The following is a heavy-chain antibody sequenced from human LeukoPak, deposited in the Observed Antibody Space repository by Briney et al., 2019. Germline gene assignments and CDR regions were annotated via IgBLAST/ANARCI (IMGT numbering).Heavy chain of an antibody. CDR3: ARDEDSSGYYPPYYYYGMDV. CDR2: ISSSSSYI. CDR1: GFTFSSYG. Sequence: GGSLRLSCAASGFTFSSYGMHWVRQAPGKGLEWVSSISSSSSYIYYADSVKGRFTISRDNAKNSLYPQMNSLRAEDTAVYYCARDEDSSGYYPPYYYYGMDVWGQGTTVTVSS. J-gene: IGHJ6*02. V-gene: IGHV3-21*01. D-gene: IGHD3-22*01.